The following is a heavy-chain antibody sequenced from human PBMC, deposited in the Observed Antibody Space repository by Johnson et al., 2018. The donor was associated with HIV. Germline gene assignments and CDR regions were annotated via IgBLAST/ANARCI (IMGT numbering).Heavy chain of an antibody. J-gene: IGHJ3*02. Sequence: QMQLVESGGGVVQPGRSPRLSCAASGFTFSNYAMIWVRQAPGKGLEWVAVISYDGSNKYYADSVKGRFTISRDNSKNTLYLQMNSLRAEDTAVYHCARDRIVGADYDAFDIWGQGTMVTVSS. CDR2: ISYDGSNK. D-gene: IGHD1-26*01. V-gene: IGHV3-30*04. CDR3: ARDRIVGADYDAFDI. CDR1: GFTFSNYA.